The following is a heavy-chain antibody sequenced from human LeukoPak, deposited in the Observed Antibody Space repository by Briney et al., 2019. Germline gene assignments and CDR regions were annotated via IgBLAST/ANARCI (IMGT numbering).Heavy chain of an antibody. Sequence: GGSLRLSCAASGFTFSSYGMHWVRQAPGKGLEWVAVISYDGSNKYYADSVKGRFTISRDNSKNTLYLQMNSLRAEDTAVYYCARDRLPYSNWFDPWGQGTLVTVSS. V-gene: IGHV3-30*03. J-gene: IGHJ5*02. CDR3: ARDRLPYSNWFDP. CDR1: GFTFSSYG. CDR2: ISYDGSNK. D-gene: IGHD4-11*01.